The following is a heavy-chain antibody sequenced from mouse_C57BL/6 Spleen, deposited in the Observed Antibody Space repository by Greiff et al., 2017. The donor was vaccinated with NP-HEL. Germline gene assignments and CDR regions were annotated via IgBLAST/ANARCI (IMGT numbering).Heavy chain of an antibody. Sequence: EVMLVESEGGLVQPGSSMKLSCTASGFTFSDYYMAWVRQVPEKGLEWVANINYDGSSTYYLDSLKSRFIISRDNAKNILYLQMSSLKSEDTATYYCARERNYYGSSNYAMDYWGQGTSVTVSS. CDR3: ARERNYYGSSNYAMDY. CDR2: INYDGSST. J-gene: IGHJ4*01. V-gene: IGHV5-16*01. D-gene: IGHD1-1*01. CDR1: GFTFSDYY.